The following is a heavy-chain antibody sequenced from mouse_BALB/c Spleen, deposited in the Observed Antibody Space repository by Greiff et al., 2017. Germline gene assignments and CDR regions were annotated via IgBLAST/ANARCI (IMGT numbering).Heavy chain of an antibody. Sequence: EVQVVESGGGLVQPGGSLKLSCAASGFTFSSYGMSWVRQTPDKRLELVATINSNGGSTYYPDSVKGRFTISRDNAKNTLYLQMSSLKSEDTAMYYCARDYYGSIYGSWFAYWGQGTLVTVSA. CDR2: INSNGGST. D-gene: IGHD1-1*01. CDR1: GFTFSSYG. J-gene: IGHJ3*01. V-gene: IGHV5-6-3*01. CDR3: ARDYYGSIYGSWFAY.